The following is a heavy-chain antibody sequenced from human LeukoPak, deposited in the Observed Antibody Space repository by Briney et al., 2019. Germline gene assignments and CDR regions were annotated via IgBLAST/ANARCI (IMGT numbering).Heavy chain of an antibody. Sequence: GGSLRLSCAASGFTFRSYGMHWVRQAPGKGLEWVAFIRSYGSNEYYADSVKGRFTISRDNSKNTLYLQVNSLRAEDTAVYYCAKDTYTDLLTGADDAFDIWGQGTMVTVSS. CDR1: GFTFRSYG. CDR2: IRSYGSNE. J-gene: IGHJ3*02. D-gene: IGHD3-9*01. V-gene: IGHV3-30*02. CDR3: AKDTYTDLLTGADDAFDI.